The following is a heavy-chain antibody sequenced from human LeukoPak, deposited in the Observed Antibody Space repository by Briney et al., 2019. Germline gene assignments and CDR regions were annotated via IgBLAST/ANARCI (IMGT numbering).Heavy chain of an antibody. V-gene: IGHV1-3*04. CDR3: ARDAGISRDYYDSSGYAGD. CDR2: INTGNGNT. J-gene: IGHJ4*02. D-gene: IGHD3-22*01. Sequence: GASVKVSCKASGYTFTNYAMHWVRQAPGQRLEWMGWINTGNGNTKYSQEFQGRVTITRDTSANTAYMELSSLRSDDTAVYYCARDAGISRDYYDSSGYAGDWGQGTLVTVSS. CDR1: GYTFTNYA.